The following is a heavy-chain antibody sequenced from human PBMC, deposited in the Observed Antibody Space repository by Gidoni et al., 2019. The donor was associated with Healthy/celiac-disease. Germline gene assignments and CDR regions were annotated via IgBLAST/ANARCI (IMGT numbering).Heavy chain of an antibody. V-gene: IGHV4-38-2*02. CDR2: IYHSGST. Sequence: QVHLQESGRRLVKPSDTLSLTCRVAGSSLSSGYYWGWTRHPPGKGLEWIGSIYHSGSTYYNPSIKSRVTISVEASKNQFSLKLSSVTAADTAVYYCARDGGATTFPPEAFDIWGQGTMVTVSS. CDR3: ARDGGATTFPPEAFDI. J-gene: IGHJ3*02. CDR1: GSSLSSGYY. D-gene: IGHD4-17*01.